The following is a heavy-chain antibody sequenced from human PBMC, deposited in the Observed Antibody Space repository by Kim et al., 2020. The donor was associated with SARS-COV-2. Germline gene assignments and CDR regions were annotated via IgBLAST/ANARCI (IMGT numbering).Heavy chain of an antibody. CDR1: GFTFSSYS. J-gene: IGHJ2*01. CDR3: ARDVGLIAVAGMARHYWYFDL. D-gene: IGHD6-19*01. V-gene: IGHV3-21*01. Sequence: GGSLRLSCAASGFTFSSYSMNWVRQAPGKGLEWVSSISSSSSYIYYADSVKGRFTISRDNAKNSLYLQMNSLRAEDTAVYYCARDVGLIAVAGMARHYWYFDLWGRGTLVTVSS. CDR2: ISSSSSYI.